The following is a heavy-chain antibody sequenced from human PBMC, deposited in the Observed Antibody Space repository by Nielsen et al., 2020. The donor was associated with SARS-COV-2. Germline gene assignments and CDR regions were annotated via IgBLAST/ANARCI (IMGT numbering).Heavy chain of an antibody. CDR1: GGSFSGYY. Sequence: GSLRLSCAVYGGSFSGYYWSWIRQPPGKGLEWIGEINHSGSTNYNPSLKSRVTISVDTSKNQFSLKLSSVTAADTAVYYCARGTRITMVRGVTNWFDPWGQGTLVTVSS. V-gene: IGHV4-34*01. J-gene: IGHJ5*02. D-gene: IGHD3-10*01. CDR3: ARGTRITMVRGVTNWFDP. CDR2: INHSGST.